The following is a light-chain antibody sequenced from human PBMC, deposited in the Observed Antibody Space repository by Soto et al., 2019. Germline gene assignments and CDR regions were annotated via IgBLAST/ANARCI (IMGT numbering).Light chain of an antibody. CDR1: QSVSSSY. J-gene: IGKJ2*01. Sequence: EIVLTQSPGTLSLSPGQRATLSCRASQSVSSSYLAWYQHKRGQAPRLLMFGAASRATGIPDRLSGTGSGTDFTLIISRLEPEDFAVYYCQQYGSTPHTFGQGTKLEIK. V-gene: IGKV3-20*01. CDR3: QQYGSTPHT. CDR2: GAA.